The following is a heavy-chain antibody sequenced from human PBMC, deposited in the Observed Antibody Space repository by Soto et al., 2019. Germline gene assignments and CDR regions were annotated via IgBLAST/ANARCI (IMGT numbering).Heavy chain of an antibody. CDR3: ARWGTTGGLDV. D-gene: IGHD3-16*01. CDR1: GFTFRSYV. CDR2: TSYAGSNK. V-gene: IGHV3-30*19. Sequence: QVQLVESGGGVVQPGTSLRLSCVGSGFTFRSYVIHWVRQAPGKGLEWVALTSYAGSNKYYDDSVKGRFTISRDNSRNTVDLQMDSLRLEDTALYYCARWGTTGGLDVWGHGTLVSVSS. J-gene: IGHJ4*01.